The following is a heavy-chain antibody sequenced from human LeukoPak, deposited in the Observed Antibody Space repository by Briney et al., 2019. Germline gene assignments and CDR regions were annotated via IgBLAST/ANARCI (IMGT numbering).Heavy chain of an antibody. CDR1: GGSISSSY. J-gene: IGHJ6*02. V-gene: IGHV4-59*08. Sequence: PSETLSLTCTVYGGSISSSYWSWIRQPPGKGLEWIGYIYYSGSTNYNPSLKSRVTISVDTSKNQFSLKLSSVTAADTAVYYCARGRGLAVSLPSRYGMDVWGQGTTVTVSS. CDR3: ARGRGLAVSLPSRYGMDV. D-gene: IGHD2-2*01. CDR2: IYYSGST.